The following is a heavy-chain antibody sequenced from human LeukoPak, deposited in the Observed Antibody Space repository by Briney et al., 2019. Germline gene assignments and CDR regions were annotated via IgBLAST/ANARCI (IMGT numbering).Heavy chain of an antibody. V-gene: IGHV3-30*04. CDR3: AREAITFGFDY. J-gene: IGHJ4*02. CDR1: GFTFSSYA. Sequence: GGSLRLSCAASGFTFSSYAMHWVRQAPGKGLEWVAVISYDGSNKYYADSVKGRFTISRDNSKNTLYLEMNSLGAEDTAVYYCAREAITFGFDYWGQGTLVTVPS. CDR2: ISYDGSNK. D-gene: IGHD2/OR15-2a*01.